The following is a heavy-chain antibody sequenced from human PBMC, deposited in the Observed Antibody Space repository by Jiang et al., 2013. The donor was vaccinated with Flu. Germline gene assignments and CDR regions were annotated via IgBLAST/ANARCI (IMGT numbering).Heavy chain of an antibody. CDR3: ARAPNTALEAFDI. Sequence: SCAASGFTFSSYSMNWVRQAPGKGLEWVSSISSSSSYIYYADSVKGRFTISRDNAKNSLYLQMNSLRAEDTAVYYCARAPNTALEAFDIWGQGTMVTVSS. CDR2: ISSSSSYI. CDR1: GFTFSSYS. J-gene: IGHJ3*02. D-gene: IGHD5-18*01. V-gene: IGHV3-21*01.